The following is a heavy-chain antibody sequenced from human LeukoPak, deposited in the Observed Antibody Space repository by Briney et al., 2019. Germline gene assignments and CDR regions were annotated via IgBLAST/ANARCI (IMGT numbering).Heavy chain of an antibody. V-gene: IGHV3-21*03. CDR2: ISSSSSYI. D-gene: IGHD2-2*01. Sequence: GGSLRLSCAASGFTFSSYSMNWVRQAPGKGLEWVSSISSSSSYIYYADSVKGRFTISRDNAKNSLYLQMNSLKTEDTAVYYCTTDIVVVPAVWGQGTLVTVSS. CDR1: GFTFSSYS. CDR3: TTDIVVVPAV. J-gene: IGHJ4*02.